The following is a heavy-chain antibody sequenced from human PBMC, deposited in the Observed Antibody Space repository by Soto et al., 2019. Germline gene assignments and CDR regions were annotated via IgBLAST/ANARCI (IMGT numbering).Heavy chain of an antibody. CDR2: IFYTGTT. D-gene: IGHD3-3*01. J-gene: IGHJ5*02. V-gene: IGHV4-31*03. CDR1: VGSITSGGYY. CDR3: ARDTTLFGVASLTGFQP. Sequence: SETLSLTCTVSVGSITSGGYYCNWIGQHPGKGLEWIGYIFYTGTTRYNSALQSRVSISVDSTKNHFSLKLTSVTDADTAVYYCARDTTLFGVASLTGFQPWDPATLVRVS.